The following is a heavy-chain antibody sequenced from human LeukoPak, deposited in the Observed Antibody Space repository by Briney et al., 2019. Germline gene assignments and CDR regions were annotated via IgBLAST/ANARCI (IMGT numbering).Heavy chain of an antibody. CDR2: IKSKTDGGTT. CDR1: GFTFSNAW. J-gene: IGHJ4*02. Sequence: GGSLRLSCAASGFTFSNAWMSWVRQAPGKGLEWVGSIKSKTDGGTTDYAAPVKGRFTISRDDSKNTLYLQMNSLKTEDTAVYYCTTEGSSSNWGQGTLVTVSS. D-gene: IGHD6-13*01. CDR3: TTEGSSSN. V-gene: IGHV3-15*01.